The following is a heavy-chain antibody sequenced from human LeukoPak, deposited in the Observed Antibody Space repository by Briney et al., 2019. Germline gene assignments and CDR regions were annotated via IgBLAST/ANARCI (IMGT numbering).Heavy chain of an antibody. Sequence: GGSLRLSCAASGFSFGTSAMSWVRQAPEKGLEWVSAISGNGGSAYYADSVKGRFTIPRDNSKNTLYLQMSSLTAKDTAVYYCAKDRSIGTYYTFDSWGQGTLVTVSS. CDR3: AKDRSIGTYYTFDS. V-gene: IGHV3-23*01. D-gene: IGHD1-26*01. CDR1: GFSFGTSA. CDR2: ISGNGGSA. J-gene: IGHJ4*02.